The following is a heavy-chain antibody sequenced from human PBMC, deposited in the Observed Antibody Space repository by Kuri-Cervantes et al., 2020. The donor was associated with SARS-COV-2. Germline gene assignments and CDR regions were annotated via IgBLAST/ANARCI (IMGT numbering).Heavy chain of an antibody. Sequence: AGSLRLSCAASGCTFSNAWKSCVRQAPGKGREWVGRIKSKTDGGTTDYAAPVKGRFTISRDYSKNTLYLQMNSLKTEDTAEYYCTTSGLGYSSSWYAFDYWGQGTLVTVSS. CDR1: GCTFSNAW. V-gene: IGHV3-15*01. CDR3: TTSGLGYSSSWYAFDY. CDR2: IKSKTDGGTT. D-gene: IGHD6-13*01. J-gene: IGHJ4*02.